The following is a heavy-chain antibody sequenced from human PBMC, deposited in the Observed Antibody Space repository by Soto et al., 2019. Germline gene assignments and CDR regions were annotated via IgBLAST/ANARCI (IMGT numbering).Heavy chain of an antibody. CDR1: GFTFSSCA. J-gene: IGHJ6*02. V-gene: IGHV3-23*01. CDR3: AKGRSYYYYYGVGV. CDR2: IIDSGAST. Sequence: GGSLRLSCAASGFTFSSCAMGWVRQAPGKGLEWVSDIIDSGASTYYADSVKGRFTTSRDNSKSTLYLQMNSLRAEDTALYYCAKGRSYYYYYGVGVWGQGTTVTVSS.